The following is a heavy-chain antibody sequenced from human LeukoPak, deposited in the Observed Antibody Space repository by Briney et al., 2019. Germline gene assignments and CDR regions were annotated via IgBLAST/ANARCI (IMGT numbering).Heavy chain of an antibody. J-gene: IGHJ4*02. CDR1: GGSISSYY. CDR3: ARCHCSSTSCLYYFDY. Sequence: SETLSLTCTVSGGSISSYYWSWIRQPPGKGLEWIGYIYYSGGTNYNPSLKSRVTISVDTSKNQFSLKLSSVTAADTAVYYCARCHCSSTSCLYYFDYWGQGTLVTVSS. CDR2: IYYSGGT. V-gene: IGHV4-59*01. D-gene: IGHD2-2*01.